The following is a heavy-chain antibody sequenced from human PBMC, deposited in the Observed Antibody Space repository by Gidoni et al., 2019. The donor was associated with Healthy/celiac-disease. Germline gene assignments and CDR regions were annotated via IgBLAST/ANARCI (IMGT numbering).Heavy chain of an antibody. J-gene: IGHJ4*02. CDR2: ISYDGSNK. CDR3: ARDRYRITIFGGDY. D-gene: IGHD3-3*01. CDR1: GFTFSSYG. V-gene: IGHV3-30*03. Sequence: QVQLVESGGGVVQPGRSLRLSCAASGFTFSSYGMHWVRQAPGKGLEWVAVISYDGSNKYYADSVKGRFTISRDNSKNTLYLQMNSLRAEDTAVYYCARDRYRITIFGGDYWGQGTLVTVSS.